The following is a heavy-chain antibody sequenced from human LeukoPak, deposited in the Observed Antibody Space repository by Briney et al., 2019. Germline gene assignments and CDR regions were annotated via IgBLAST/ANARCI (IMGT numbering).Heavy chain of an antibody. CDR1: EFTFSSYW. Sequence: GGSLRLSCGASEFTFSSYWMSWVRQAPGKGLEWVANIKEEGSEQYYVDSVKGRFTVSRDKAKNSLYLQMNSLRAEDTAVYYCARDPGIAAAGYYYYYYMDVWGKGTTVTVSS. CDR3: ARDPGIAAAGYYYYYYMDV. J-gene: IGHJ6*03. V-gene: IGHV3-7*01. D-gene: IGHD6-13*01. CDR2: IKEEGSEQ.